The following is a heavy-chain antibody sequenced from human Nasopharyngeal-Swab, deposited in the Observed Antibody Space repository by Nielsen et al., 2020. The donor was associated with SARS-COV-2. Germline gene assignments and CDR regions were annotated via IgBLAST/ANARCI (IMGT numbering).Heavy chain of an antibody. Sequence: GESLKISWAASGFTVSSNYMSWVRQAPGKGLEWVSVIYSGGSTYYADSVKGRFTISRDNSKNTLYLQMNSLRAEDTAVYYCARDRGGVYYYYGMDVWGQGTTVTVSS. D-gene: IGHD3-10*01. J-gene: IGHJ6*02. CDR3: ARDRGGVYYYYGMDV. V-gene: IGHV3-53*01. CDR2: IYSGGST. CDR1: GFTVSSNY.